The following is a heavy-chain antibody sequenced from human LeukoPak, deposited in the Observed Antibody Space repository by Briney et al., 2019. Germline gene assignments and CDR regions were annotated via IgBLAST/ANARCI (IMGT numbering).Heavy chain of an antibody. Sequence: GGSLRLSCAASGFTFSSYGMHWVRQAPGKGLEWVAVISYDGSNKYYADSVKGRFTISRDNSKNTLYLQMNSLRAEDTAVYYCAKVKRRFDYFDYWGQGTLVTVSS. CDR3: AKVKRRFDYFDY. J-gene: IGHJ4*02. D-gene: IGHD3-16*01. CDR2: ISYDGSNK. CDR1: GFTFSSYG. V-gene: IGHV3-30*18.